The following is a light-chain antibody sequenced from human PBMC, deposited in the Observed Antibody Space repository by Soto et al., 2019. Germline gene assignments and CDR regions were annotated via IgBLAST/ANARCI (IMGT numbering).Light chain of an antibody. CDR2: STN. Sequence: QTVVTQAPSFSVSPGGTVTLTCGLSSGSVSTSYYPSWYQQTPGQAPRTLIYSTNTRSSGVPDRFSGSILGNKAALTITGAQADDESDYYCVLYMGSGTWVFGGGTKVTVL. CDR1: SGSVSTSYY. CDR3: VLYMGSGTWV. V-gene: IGLV8-61*01. J-gene: IGLJ3*02.